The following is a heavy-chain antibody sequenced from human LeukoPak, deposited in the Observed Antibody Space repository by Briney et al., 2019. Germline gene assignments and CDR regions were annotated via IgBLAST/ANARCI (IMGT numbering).Heavy chain of an antibody. V-gene: IGHV3-15*01. CDR1: GFTFSNAW. J-gene: IGHJ4*02. CDR2: IKSKTDGGTT. Sequence: PGGSLRLSCAASGFTFSNAWMSWVRQAPGKGLEWVGRIKSKTDGGTTDYAAPVKGRFTISRDDSKNTLYLQMNSLETEDTAVYYCTAPRGPRNGYYLSDYWGQGTLVTVSS. D-gene: IGHD3-22*01. CDR3: TAPRGPRNGYYLSDY.